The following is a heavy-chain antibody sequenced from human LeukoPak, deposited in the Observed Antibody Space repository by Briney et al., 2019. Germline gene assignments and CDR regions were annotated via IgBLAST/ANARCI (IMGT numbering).Heavy chain of an antibody. CDR2: IHPNSGGT. J-gene: IGHJ4*02. D-gene: IGHD1-26*01. V-gene: IGHV1-2*02. Sequence: ASVKVSCKASGYTFTGYYMHWVRQAPGQGLEWMGWIHPNSGGTNHAQKFQGRVTMTRDPSISTAYMELSRLRSDDTAVYYCAREVEVGVRRYWGQGTLVTVSS. CDR1: GYTFTGYY. CDR3: AREVEVGVRRY.